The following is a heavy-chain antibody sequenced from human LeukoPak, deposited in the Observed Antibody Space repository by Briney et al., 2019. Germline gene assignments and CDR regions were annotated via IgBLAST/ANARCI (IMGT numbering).Heavy chain of an antibody. V-gene: IGHV1-69*02. CDR1: GYTFTGYY. D-gene: IGHD4-17*01. J-gene: IGHJ4*02. CDR3: AINYGDYEDY. Sequence: SVKVSCKASGYTFTGYYMHWVRQAPGQGLEWMGRIIPILGIANYAQKFQGRVTITADKSTSTAYMELSSLRSEDTAVYYCAINYGDYEDYWGQGTLVTVSS. CDR2: IIPILGIA.